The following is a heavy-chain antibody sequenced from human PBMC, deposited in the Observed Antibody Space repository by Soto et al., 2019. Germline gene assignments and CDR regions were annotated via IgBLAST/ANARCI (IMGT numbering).Heavy chain of an antibody. CDR1: GFTVSSNY. J-gene: IGHJ4*02. V-gene: IGHV3-66*01. Sequence: EVQLVESGGGLVQPGGSLRLSCAASGFTVSSNYMSWVRQAPGKGLEWVSVIYSGGSTYYADSVKGRFTISRDNSKNPLYLQMNSLRAEDTAVYYCARDGCSSTSCYFFWGQGTLVTVSS. CDR2: IYSGGST. CDR3: ARDGCSSTSCYFF. D-gene: IGHD2-2*01.